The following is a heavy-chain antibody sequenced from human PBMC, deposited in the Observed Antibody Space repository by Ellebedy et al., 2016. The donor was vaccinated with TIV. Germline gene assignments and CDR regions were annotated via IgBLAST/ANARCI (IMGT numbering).Heavy chain of an antibody. CDR3: ARDMVQGVVSRYLWYDY. Sequence: ASVKVSCKASGYDFATYSVSWVRQAPGQGLEWMGWISAYTGNTNYAPKFQGRVRLTTDISTSTAYMELRSLRSDDTAVYYCARDMVQGVVSRYLWYDYWGQGTLVTVSS. J-gene: IGHJ4*02. D-gene: IGHD2-21*01. CDR2: ISAYTGNT. CDR1: GYDFATYS. V-gene: IGHV1-18*01.